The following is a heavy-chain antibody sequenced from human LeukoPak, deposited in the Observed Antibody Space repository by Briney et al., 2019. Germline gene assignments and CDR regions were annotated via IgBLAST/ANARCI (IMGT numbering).Heavy chain of an antibody. CDR3: AKVTQNYDILTGYYTTYYFDY. Sequence: GGSLRLSCAASGFTFSSYAMSWVRQAPGKGLEWVSAISGSGGSTYYADSVKGRFTISRDNSKNTLYLQMNSLRAEDTAVYYCAKVTQNYDILTGYYTTYYFDYWGQGTLVTVSS. J-gene: IGHJ4*02. D-gene: IGHD3-9*01. CDR1: GFTFSSYA. V-gene: IGHV3-23*01. CDR2: ISGSGGST.